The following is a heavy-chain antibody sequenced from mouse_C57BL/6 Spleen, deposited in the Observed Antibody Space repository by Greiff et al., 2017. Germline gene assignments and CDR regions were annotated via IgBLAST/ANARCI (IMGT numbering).Heavy chain of an antibody. J-gene: IGHJ3*01. CDR3: TNLPRGAY. CDR2: IRLKSDNYAT. CDR1: GFTFSNYW. V-gene: IGHV6-3*01. Sequence: EVKLVESGGGLVQPGGSMKLSCVASGFTFSNYWMNWVRQSPEKGLEWVAQIRLKSDNYATHYAESVKGRFTISRDDSKSSVYLQMNNLRAEDTGIYYCTNLPRGAYWGQGTLVTVSA.